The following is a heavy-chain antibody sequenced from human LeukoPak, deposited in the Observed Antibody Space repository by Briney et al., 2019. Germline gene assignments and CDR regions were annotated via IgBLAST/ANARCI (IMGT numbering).Heavy chain of an antibody. CDR3: ARLSVIAADGTHYFDY. Sequence: GESLKISCKGSGYNFARQWIGWARQMPGKGLEWMGIIYPGDSDSRNSPSFQAQVSISADKSINTAYLQWSSLKASDTAMYYCARLSVIAADGTHYFDYWGQGTLVTVSS. J-gene: IGHJ4*02. D-gene: IGHD6-13*01. CDR2: IYPGDSDS. V-gene: IGHV5-51*01. CDR1: GYNFARQW.